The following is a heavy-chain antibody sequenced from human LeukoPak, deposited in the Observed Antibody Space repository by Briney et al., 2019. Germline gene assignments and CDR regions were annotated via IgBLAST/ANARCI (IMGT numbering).Heavy chain of an antibody. CDR2: ISCSGGGT. J-gene: IGHJ6*03. CDR3: AKHKGAGSRYSYSMDV. CDR1: GFTFVTFA. V-gene: IGHV3-23*01. Sequence: GGSLRLSCAASGFTFVTFAMGWVRQAPGKGLESVSTISCSGGGTYYADSVKGRFTISRDNSKNTLYPQMNSLRAEDTAVYYCAKHKGAGSRYSYSMDVWGKGATVTVSS. D-gene: IGHD6-13*01.